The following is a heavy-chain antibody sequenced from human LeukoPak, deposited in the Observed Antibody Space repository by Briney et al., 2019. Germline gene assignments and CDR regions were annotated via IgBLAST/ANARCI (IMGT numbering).Heavy chain of an antibody. Sequence: GGSLRLSCAVSGFSVSGYWMTWVRQAPGKGLEWVANIKQDGSEKNYVDSVKGRFTISRDNAENSLFLQMNSLRVEDTAVYHCAREWQGGIAAAGTRIEGDYWGQGTLVAVSS. D-gene: IGHD6-13*01. CDR3: AREWQGGIAAAGTRIEGDY. V-gene: IGHV3-7*01. CDR2: IKQDGSEK. CDR1: GFSVSGYW. J-gene: IGHJ4*02.